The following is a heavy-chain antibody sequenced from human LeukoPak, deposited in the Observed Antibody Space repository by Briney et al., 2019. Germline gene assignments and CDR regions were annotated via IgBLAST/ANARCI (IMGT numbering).Heavy chain of an antibody. J-gene: IGHJ5*02. Sequence: GASVRVSCKASGYTFTSYDIDWVRHATGQGLEWMGWMNPNSGNTGYAQKFQGRVTMTRNTSISTAYMELSSLRSEDTAVYYCARALLGATLFWFDPWGQGTLVTVSS. CDR3: ARALLGATLFWFDP. V-gene: IGHV1-8*01. CDR1: GYTFTSYD. D-gene: IGHD1-26*01. CDR2: MNPNSGNT.